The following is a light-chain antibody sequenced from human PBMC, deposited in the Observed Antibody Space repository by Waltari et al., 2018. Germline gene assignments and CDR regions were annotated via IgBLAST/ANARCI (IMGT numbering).Light chain of an antibody. V-gene: IGLV2-23*01. CDR1: RSDVGNYNL. CDR2: DDN. CDR3: CSYAGSYTWV. Sequence: QSALTQPASVSGSPGQSITISCPGTRSDVGNYNLVSWYQQYPGKAPKAMIYDDNRRPSGVSDRFSGSKSGNTASLTISGVQAEDEADYYCCSYAGSYTWVFGGGTKLTVL. J-gene: IGLJ3*02.